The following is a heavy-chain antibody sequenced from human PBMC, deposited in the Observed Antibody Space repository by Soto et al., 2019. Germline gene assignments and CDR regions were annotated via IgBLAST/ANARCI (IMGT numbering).Heavy chain of an antibody. D-gene: IGHD3-9*01. CDR1: GYTLTSYY. CDR2: INPSGGST. J-gene: IGHJ4*02. CDR3: ARGDYDVLTGHYPFDY. Sequence: ASVKVSCKASGYTLTSYYMHWVRQAPGQGLAWMGIINPSGGSTSYAQNYQGGITMTRDTSTTTVYMELSSLRSEDTAVYFCARGDYDVLTGHYPFDYWGQGTQVTVSS. V-gene: IGHV1-46*01.